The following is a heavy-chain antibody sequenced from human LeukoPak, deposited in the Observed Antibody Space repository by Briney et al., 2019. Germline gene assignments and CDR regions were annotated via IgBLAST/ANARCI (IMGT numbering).Heavy chain of an antibody. J-gene: IGHJ3*02. Sequence: TGGSLRLSCAASGFTFSSYEMNWLRQAPGKGLEWVSAISGSGGSTYYADSVKGRFTISRDNSKNTLYLQMNSLRAEDTAVYYCAKSSLWFGELVFAFDIWGQGTMVTVSS. CDR2: ISGSGGST. D-gene: IGHD3-10*01. CDR1: GFTFSSYE. V-gene: IGHV3-23*01. CDR3: AKSSLWFGELVFAFDI.